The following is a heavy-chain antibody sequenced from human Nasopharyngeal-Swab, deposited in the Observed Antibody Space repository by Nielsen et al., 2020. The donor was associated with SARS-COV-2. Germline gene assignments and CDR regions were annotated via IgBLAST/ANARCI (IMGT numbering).Heavy chain of an antibody. CDR2: ISSSSSYI. CDR3: ASGGGIGCSGGSCYSSLWYYYYMDV. D-gene: IGHD2-15*01. V-gene: IGHV3-21*01. Sequence: VRQAPGKGLEWVSSISSSSSYIYYADSVKDRFTISRDNAKNSLYLQMNSLRAEDTAVYYCASGGGIGCSGGSCYSSLWYYYYMDVWGKGTTVTVSS. J-gene: IGHJ6*03.